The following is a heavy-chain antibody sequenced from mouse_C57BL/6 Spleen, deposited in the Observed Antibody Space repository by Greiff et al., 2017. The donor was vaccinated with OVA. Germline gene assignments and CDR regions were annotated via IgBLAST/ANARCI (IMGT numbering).Heavy chain of an antibody. CDR1: GYTFTSSW. CDR2: IHPNSGST. D-gene: IGHD1-1*01. CDR3: ARSEGTTN. V-gene: IGHV1-64*01. J-gene: IGHJ2*01. Sequence: QVKLQQPGAELVKPGASVKLSCTASGYTFTSSWMHWVQQRPGQGLEWIGMIHPNSGSTNYNEKFTSQATLTVDKSSSTAYMQLSSLTSEYSAVYYCARSEGTTNWGQGTTRTVSS.